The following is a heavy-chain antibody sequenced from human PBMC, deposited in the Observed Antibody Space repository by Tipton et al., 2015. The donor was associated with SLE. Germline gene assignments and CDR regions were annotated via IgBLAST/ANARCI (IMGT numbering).Heavy chain of an antibody. CDR1: GFTFSDYY. CDR2: ISGSGGST. V-gene: IGHV3-23*01. CDR3: AKDQAAITMVQGAPDAFDI. J-gene: IGHJ3*02. D-gene: IGHD3-10*01. Sequence: SLRLSCAASGFTFSDYYMSWIRQAPGKGLEWVSAISGSGGSTYYADSVKGRFTISRDNSKNTLYLQMNSLRAEDTAVYYCAKDQAAITMVQGAPDAFDIWGQGTMVTVSS.